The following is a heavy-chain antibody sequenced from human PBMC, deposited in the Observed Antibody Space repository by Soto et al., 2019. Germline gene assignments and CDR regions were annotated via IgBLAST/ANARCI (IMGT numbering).Heavy chain of an antibody. CDR2: ISYDGSNK. V-gene: IGHV3-30-3*01. CDR1: GFTFSSYA. CDR3: ARRGLSSSSGGEVY. D-gene: IGHD6-6*01. Sequence: QVQLVESGGGVVQPGRSLRLSCAASGFTFSSYAMHWVRQAPGKGLEWVAVISYDGSNKYYADSVKGRFTISRDNSKNTLYLQTNSLRAAETAVYYCARRGLSSSSGGEVYWCQGTLVTVSS. J-gene: IGHJ4*02.